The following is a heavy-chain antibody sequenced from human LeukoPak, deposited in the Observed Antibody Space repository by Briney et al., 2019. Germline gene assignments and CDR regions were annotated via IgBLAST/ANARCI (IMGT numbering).Heavy chain of an antibody. Sequence: ASVKVSCKASGYTFTSSGISWVRQAPGQRLEWMGWISAYNGNTNYAQNLQGRVTMTTDTSTSTAYMELRSLRSGDTAVYYCARSREQWLSFDYWGQGTLVTVSS. D-gene: IGHD6-19*01. J-gene: IGHJ4*02. V-gene: IGHV1-18*01. CDR1: GYTFTSSG. CDR2: ISAYNGNT. CDR3: ARSREQWLSFDY.